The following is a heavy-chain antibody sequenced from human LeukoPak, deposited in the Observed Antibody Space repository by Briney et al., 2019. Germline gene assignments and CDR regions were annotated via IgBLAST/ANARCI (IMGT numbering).Heavy chain of an antibody. CDR1: GGTFSSYA. CDR2: IIPIFGTA. CDR3: ARGSGWYFGYYYYYMDV. D-gene: IGHD6-19*01. J-gene: IGHJ6*03. Sequence: SVKVSCKASGGTFSSYAISWVRQAPGQGLEWMGGIIPIFGTANYAQKFQGRVTITRNTSISTAYMELSSLRSEDTAVYYCARGSGWYFGYYYYYMDVWGKGTTVTVSS. V-gene: IGHV1-69*05.